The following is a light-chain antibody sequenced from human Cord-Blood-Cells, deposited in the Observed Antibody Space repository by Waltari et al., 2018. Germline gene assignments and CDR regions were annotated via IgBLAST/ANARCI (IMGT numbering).Light chain of an antibody. J-gene: IGLJ2*01. Sequence: QSALTQPPSASGSPGQSVTISCTGTSSDVGGYNYVSWYQQHPGKAPKLMIYEVSRRPAGVHERFSGYSSGNTAPLTVSGLEAEDEADYYRSSYAGSNNLVFGGGTKLTVL. CDR3: SSYAGSNNLV. CDR1: SSDVGGYNY. CDR2: EVS. V-gene: IGLV2-8*01.